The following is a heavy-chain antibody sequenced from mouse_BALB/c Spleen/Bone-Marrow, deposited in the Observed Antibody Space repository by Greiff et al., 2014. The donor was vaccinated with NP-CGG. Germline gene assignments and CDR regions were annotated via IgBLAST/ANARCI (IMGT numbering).Heavy chain of an antibody. Sequence: EVQLVESGGALVKPGGSLKLSCAASGFTFSDYFMYWVRQTPEKRLEWVATISDGGNYTCYPDSVKGRFTISRDNAKNNLHLQMTSLKSEDTAKYFCARDGDYRYAWFAFWGQGTLVTVSA. V-gene: IGHV5-4*02. CDR1: GFTFSDYF. CDR3: ARDGDYRYAWFAF. D-gene: IGHD2-14*01. CDR2: ISDGGNYT. J-gene: IGHJ3*01.